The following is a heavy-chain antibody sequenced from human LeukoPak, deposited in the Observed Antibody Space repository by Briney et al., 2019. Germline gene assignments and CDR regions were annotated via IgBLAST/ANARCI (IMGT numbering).Heavy chain of an antibody. Sequence: ASVKVSCKASGYTFTCYYMHWVRQAPGQGLEWMGWINPNSGGTNYAQKFQGRVTMTRDTSISTAYMELSRLRSDDTAVYYCARDICSSTSCSFDYWGQGTLVTVSS. V-gene: IGHV1-2*02. CDR1: GYTFTCYY. CDR2: INPNSGGT. J-gene: IGHJ4*02. D-gene: IGHD2-2*01. CDR3: ARDICSSTSCSFDY.